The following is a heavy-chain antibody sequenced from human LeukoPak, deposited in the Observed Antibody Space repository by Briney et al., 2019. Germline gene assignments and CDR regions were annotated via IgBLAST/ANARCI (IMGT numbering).Heavy chain of an antibody. CDR3: ARGTRAGFYYYYGMDV. J-gene: IGHJ6*02. Sequence: ASVKVSCKASGYTFTSYGISWVRQAPGQGLEWIGWVSAYNGNTNYAQKLQGRVTMTTDTSTSTAYMELRSLRSDDTAVYYCARGTRAGFYYYYGMDVWGQGTTVTVSS. CDR2: VSAYNGNT. CDR1: GYTFTSYG. V-gene: IGHV1-18*01.